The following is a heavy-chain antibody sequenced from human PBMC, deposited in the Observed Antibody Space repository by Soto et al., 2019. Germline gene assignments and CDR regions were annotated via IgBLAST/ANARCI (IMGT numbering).Heavy chain of an antibody. CDR2: IYSDGST. Sequence: EVQLVESGGGLIQPGGSLRLSCAASGFTVSDNYMNWVRQAPGKGLEWVSIIYSDGSTSYADSVKGRFTISRDNSKNTLHVQMNSRRVEDTAVYYCARDIAVAGGWFDPWGQGTLVTVSS. CDR3: ARDIAVAGGWFDP. D-gene: IGHD6-19*01. CDR1: GFTVSDNY. J-gene: IGHJ5*02. V-gene: IGHV3-53*01.